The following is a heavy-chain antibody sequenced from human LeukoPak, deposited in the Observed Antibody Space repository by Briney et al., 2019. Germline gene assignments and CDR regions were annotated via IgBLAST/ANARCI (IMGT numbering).Heavy chain of an antibody. Sequence: GCSLILCCAASGFTFSSDSMNWVRQAPGKGLESVSAISSSSSDIYYADSVKGRFTISRENAKNSLYLKMTSLRAEDTPVYYCARIRSGKKQRPRSYFDYWGQGTMVTVSS. CDR3: ARIRSGKKQRPRSYFDY. V-gene: IGHV3-21*01. D-gene: IGHD6-25*01. CDR2: ISSSSSDI. CDR1: GFTFSSDS. J-gene: IGHJ4*02.